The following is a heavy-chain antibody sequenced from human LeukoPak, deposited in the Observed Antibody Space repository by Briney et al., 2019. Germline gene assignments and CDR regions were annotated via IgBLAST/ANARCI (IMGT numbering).Heavy chain of an antibody. CDR3: AKDWWELTWSFDY. D-gene: IGHD1-26*01. CDR2: ISSSSTTI. J-gene: IGHJ4*02. Sequence: QPGGSLRLSCAASGFTFSSYSMNWVRQAPGKGLEWVSYISSSSTTIYYADSVKGRFTISRDNAKNSLYLQMNSLRAEDTAVYYCAKDWWELTWSFDYWGQGTLVTVSS. V-gene: IGHV3-48*01. CDR1: GFTFSSYS.